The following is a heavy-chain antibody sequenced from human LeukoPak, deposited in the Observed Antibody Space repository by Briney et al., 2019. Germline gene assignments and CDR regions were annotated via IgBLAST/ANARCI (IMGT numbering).Heavy chain of an antibody. CDR3: ARVPLAARRALDY. Sequence: VASVKVSCKASGGTFSSYAINWVRQATGQGLEWMGWMNPNSGNTGYAQKFQGRVTMTRNTSISTAYMELSSLRSEDTAVYYCARVPLAARRALDYWGQGTLVTVSS. D-gene: IGHD6-6*01. CDR1: GGTFSSYA. J-gene: IGHJ4*02. CDR2: MNPNSGNT. V-gene: IGHV1-8*02.